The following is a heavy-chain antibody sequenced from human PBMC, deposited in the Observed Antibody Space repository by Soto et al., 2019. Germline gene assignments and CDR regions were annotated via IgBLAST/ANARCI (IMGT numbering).Heavy chain of an antibody. D-gene: IGHD2-15*01. J-gene: IGHJ5*02. CDR3: ARYIKGQGFTA. CDR1: GDIFTNFD. CDR2: MRANSGYT. V-gene: IGHV1-8*01. Sequence: QVQLVQSGAEVKKPGASVKVSCKASGDIFTNFDFNWVRQATGQGLEWVGWMRANSGYTGQAQKFQGRVTMTRDTSMSTAYMRLSSLRAADTAVYYCARYIKGQGFTAWGQGTLVIVSS.